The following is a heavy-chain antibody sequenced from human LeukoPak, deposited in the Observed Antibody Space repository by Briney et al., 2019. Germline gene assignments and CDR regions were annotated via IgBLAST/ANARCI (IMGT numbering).Heavy chain of an antibody. CDR1: GYTFTSYD. J-gene: IGHJ6*03. CDR2: MNPNSGNT. CDR3: ARDGGSMVVVAPPYYYYYMDV. D-gene: IGHD3-22*01. V-gene: IGHV1-8*03. Sequence: GASVKVSCKASGYTFTSYDINWVRQATGQGLEWMGWMNPNSGNTGYAQKFQGRVTITRNTSISTAYMELSSLRSEDTAVYYCARDGGSMVVVAPPYYYYYMDVWGKGTTVTVSS.